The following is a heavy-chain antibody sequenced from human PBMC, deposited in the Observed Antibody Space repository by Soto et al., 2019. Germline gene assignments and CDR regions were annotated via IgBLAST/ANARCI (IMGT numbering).Heavy chain of an antibody. D-gene: IGHD5-12*01. J-gene: IGHJ4*02. CDR2: IYPGDSDT. CDR1: GYSFTSSW. Sequence: ESLKISCKGSGYSFTSSWTGWVRQMPGKGLEWMGIIYPGDSDTRYSPPFQGQVTISADKSISTAYLQWSSLKASDTAIYYCARHGYSGYDWPFDYWGQGTLVTVSS. CDR3: ARHGYSGYDWPFDY. V-gene: IGHV5-51*01.